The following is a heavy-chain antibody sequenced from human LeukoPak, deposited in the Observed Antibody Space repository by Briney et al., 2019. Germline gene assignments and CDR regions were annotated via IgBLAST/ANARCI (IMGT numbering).Heavy chain of an antibody. CDR3: ARDFCSTTSCHFDY. D-gene: IGHD2-2*01. V-gene: IGHV4-61*01. CDR1: GGSVNSDNYY. Sequence: KPSETLSLTCTVSGGSVNSDNYYWTWIRQPPGKGLEWFGYISYSGRATYNPSLKSRVTMSIDMSKNQFSLKLSSVTAADTAVYYCARDFCSTTSCHFDYWGQGTLITVSS. J-gene: IGHJ4*02. CDR2: ISYSGRA.